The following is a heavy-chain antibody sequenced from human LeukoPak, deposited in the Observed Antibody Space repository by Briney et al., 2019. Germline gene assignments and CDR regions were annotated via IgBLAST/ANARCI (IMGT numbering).Heavy chain of an antibody. Sequence: GGSLRLSCAASGFTFSSYAMSWVRQAPGKGLEWVSVISGSGSSTYYADSVKGRFTISRDNSKNTLYLQMNSLRAEDTAVYYCAKILPCGGASPCHFDAFDLWGQGTMVTVSS. V-gene: IGHV3-23*01. J-gene: IGHJ3*01. D-gene: IGHD2-21*01. CDR3: AKILPCGGASPCHFDAFDL. CDR1: GFTFSSYA. CDR2: ISGSGSST.